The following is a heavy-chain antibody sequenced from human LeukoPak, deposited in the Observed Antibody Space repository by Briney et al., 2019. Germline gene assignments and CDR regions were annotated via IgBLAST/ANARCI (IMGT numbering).Heavy chain of an antibody. CDR3: ARPLLGYCSSTSCYGGYFDY. V-gene: IGHV3-33*01. J-gene: IGHJ4*02. CDR2: IWYDGSNK. D-gene: IGHD2-2*01. Sequence: PGRSLRLSCAASGFTFSSYGMHWVRQAPGKGLEWVAVIWYDGSNKYYADSVKGRFTISRDNSKNTLYLQMNSLRAEDTAVYYCARPLLGYCSSTSCYGGYFDYWGQGTLVTVSS. CDR1: GFTFSSYG.